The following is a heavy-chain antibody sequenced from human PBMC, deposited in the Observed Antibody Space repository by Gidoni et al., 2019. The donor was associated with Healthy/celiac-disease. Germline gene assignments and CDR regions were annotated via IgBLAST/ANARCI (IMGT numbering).Heavy chain of an antibody. Sequence: QVQLVQSGAEVKKPGASVKVSCKASGYTFTSYDLHWVRQATGQGLEWMGGMNPNSGNTGYAQKFQGRVTMTRNTSISTAYMELSSLRSEDTAVYYCARGRGLLWFGELLPEYYFDYWGQGTLVTVSS. J-gene: IGHJ4*02. CDR1: GYTFTSYD. CDR3: ARGRGLLWFGELLPEYYFDY. V-gene: IGHV1-8*01. D-gene: IGHD3-10*01. CDR2: MNPNSGNT.